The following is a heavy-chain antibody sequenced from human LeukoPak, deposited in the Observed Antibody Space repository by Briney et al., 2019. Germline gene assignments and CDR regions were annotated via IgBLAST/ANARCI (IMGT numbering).Heavy chain of an antibody. V-gene: IGHV4-4*07. CDR3: ARTIAAAGTPLMDY. CDR2: IYTSGST. Sequence: KPSETLSLTCTVSGGSISSYYWSWIRQPAGKGLEWIGRIYTSGSTNYNPALKSRVTMSVDTSKNQFSLKLSSVTAADTAVYYCARTIAAAGTPLMDYWGQGTLVTVSS. CDR1: GGSISSYY. D-gene: IGHD6-13*01. J-gene: IGHJ4*02.